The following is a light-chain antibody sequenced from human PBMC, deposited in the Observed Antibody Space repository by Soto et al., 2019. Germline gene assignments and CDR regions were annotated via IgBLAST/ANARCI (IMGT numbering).Light chain of an antibody. CDR1: QTISSW. J-gene: IGKJ3*01. V-gene: IGKV1-5*03. CDR2: KAS. Sequence: DITMNQSPSTLSGSVGDRVTITCRASQTISSWLAWYQQKPGKAPKLLIYKASTLKSGVPSRFSGSGSGTDFTLTISSLEPEDFAVYYCQQRSNWPITFGPGTKVDVK. CDR3: QQRSNWPIT.